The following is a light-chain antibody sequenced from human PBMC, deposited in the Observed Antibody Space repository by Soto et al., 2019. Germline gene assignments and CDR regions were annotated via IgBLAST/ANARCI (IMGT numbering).Light chain of an antibody. CDR1: SSDVGGYNY. CDR3: CSYAGSYTLYV. Sequence: QSVLTQPRSVSGSPGQSVTISCTGTSSDVGGYNYVSWYQQHPGKAPKLMIYDVSKRPSGVPDRFSGPKSGNTASLTISGLQAEDEADYYCCSYAGSYTLYVFGTGTKVTVL. J-gene: IGLJ1*01. CDR2: DVS. V-gene: IGLV2-11*01.